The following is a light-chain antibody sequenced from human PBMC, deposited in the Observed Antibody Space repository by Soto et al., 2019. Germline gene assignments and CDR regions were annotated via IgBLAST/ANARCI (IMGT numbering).Light chain of an antibody. V-gene: IGLV2-8*01. Sequence: QSALTQPLSASGSPGQSVAISCTGTSSDVGGYNYVSWYQQHPGKAPKLMIYEVNTRPSGVPDRFSGSKSGNTASLTVSGLHAEDEADYYCSSYAGSSNVFGTGTKGTVL. CDR1: SSDVGGYNY. CDR3: SSYAGSSNV. J-gene: IGLJ1*01. CDR2: EVN.